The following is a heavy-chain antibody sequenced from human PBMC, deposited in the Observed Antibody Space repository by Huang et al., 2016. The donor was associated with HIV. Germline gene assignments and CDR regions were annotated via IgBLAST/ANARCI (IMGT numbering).Heavy chain of an antibody. CDR1: GFTFSSYS. D-gene: IGHD3-3*01. CDR3: ARAVPTPNRFGVGGFDY. CDR2: ISSSRSCV. Sequence: EVQLVESGGGLVKPGGSLRLSCAASGFTFSSYSMNWVLQAPGKVLEWVSAISSSRSCVYDADSVKGRFTISRDNAKNSLYLQMNSRRAEDTAVYYCARAVPTPNRFGVGGFDYWGQGTLVTVSS. J-gene: IGHJ4*02. V-gene: IGHV3-21*01.